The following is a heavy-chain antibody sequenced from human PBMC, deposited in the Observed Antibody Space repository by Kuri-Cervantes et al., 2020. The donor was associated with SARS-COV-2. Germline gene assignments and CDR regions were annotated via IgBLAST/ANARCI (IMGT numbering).Heavy chain of an antibody. CDR2: INWNGGST. CDR3: AKDGFLSSGIVGATAIY. CDR1: GFTFDDYA. Sequence: GGSLRLSCAASGFTFDDYAMHWVRQAPGKGLEWVSGINWNGGSTGYADSVKGRFTISRDNAKNSLYLQMNSLRAEDTAVYYCAKDGFLSSGIVGATAIYWGQGTLVTCYS. J-gene: IGHJ4*02. D-gene: IGHD1-26*01. V-gene: IGHV3-20*04.